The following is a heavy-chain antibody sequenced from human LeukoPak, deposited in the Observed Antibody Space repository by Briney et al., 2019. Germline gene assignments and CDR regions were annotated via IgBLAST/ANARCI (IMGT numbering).Heavy chain of an antibody. Sequence: SETLSLTCTVPGGSISRYYWSWIRQPPGKGLEWIGYIYYSGSTNYNPSLKSRVTISVDTSKNQFSLKLSSVTAADTAVYYCARDRGAVAGKYYFDYRGQGTLVTVSS. V-gene: IGHV4-59*01. J-gene: IGHJ4*02. CDR1: GGSISRYY. CDR3: ARDRGAVAGKYYFDY. CDR2: IYYSGST. D-gene: IGHD6-19*01.